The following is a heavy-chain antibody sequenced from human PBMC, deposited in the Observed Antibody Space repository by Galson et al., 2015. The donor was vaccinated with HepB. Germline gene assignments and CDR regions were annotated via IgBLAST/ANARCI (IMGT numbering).Heavy chain of an antibody. D-gene: IGHD3-10*01. CDR2: IYSGGST. J-gene: IGHJ6*03. CDR3: ARGGSGSYMDV. CDR1: GFTVSSSY. Sequence: SLRLSCAASGFTVSSSYMSWVRQAPGKGLEWVSVIYSGGSTYYADSVKGRFTISRDNSKNTLYLQMNSLRAEDTAVYYCARGGSGSYMDVWGKGTTVTVSS. V-gene: IGHV3-53*01.